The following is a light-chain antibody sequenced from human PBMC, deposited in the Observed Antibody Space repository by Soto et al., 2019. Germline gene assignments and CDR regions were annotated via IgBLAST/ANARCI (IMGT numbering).Light chain of an antibody. CDR3: QQRTKWPPT. CDR2: DAS. J-gene: IGKJ1*01. Sequence: EIVLTQSPATLALSPGERATLSCRASQSVSTYLAWYQQKPGQAPRLLIYDASSRATGIPARFSGSGSGTVFTLAISSLEPEDFAVYYCQQRTKWPPTFGQGTKVEIK. V-gene: IGKV3-11*01. CDR1: QSVSTY.